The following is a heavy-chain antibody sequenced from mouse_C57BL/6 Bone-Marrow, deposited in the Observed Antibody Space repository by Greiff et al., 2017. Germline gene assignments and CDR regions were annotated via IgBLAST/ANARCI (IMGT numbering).Heavy chain of an antibody. Sequence: VQLQQSGAELARPGASVKLSCKASGYTFTSYGIRWVKQRPGQGLEWIGEIDPSGGNTYYNEKFKGKATLTADKSSSTAYMELRSLTSEDSAVYFCGRGKGNYEYLAWFAYWGQGTLVTVSA. CDR3: GRGKGNYEYLAWFAY. D-gene: IGHD2-4*01. V-gene: IGHV1-81*01. J-gene: IGHJ3*01. CDR2: IDPSGGNT. CDR1: GYTFTSYG.